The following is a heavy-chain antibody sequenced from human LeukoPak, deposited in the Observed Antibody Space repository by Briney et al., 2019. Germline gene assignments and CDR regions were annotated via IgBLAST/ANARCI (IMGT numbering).Heavy chain of an antibody. CDR1: GFTFSSYS. CDR3: ARDSSPRTSYYYYYMDV. Sequence: PGGSLRLSCAASGFTFSSYSMNWFRQAPGKGLEWVSSISSFSSYIYYADSVKGRFTISRDNAKNSLHLQMNSLRVEDTAVYYCARDSSPRTSYYYYYMDVWGKGTTVTVSS. CDR2: ISSFSSYI. D-gene: IGHD2-2*01. V-gene: IGHV3-21*01. J-gene: IGHJ6*03.